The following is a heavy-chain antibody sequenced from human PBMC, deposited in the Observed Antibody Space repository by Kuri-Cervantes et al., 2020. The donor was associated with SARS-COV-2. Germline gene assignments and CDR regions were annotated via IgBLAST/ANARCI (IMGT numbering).Heavy chain of an antibody. V-gene: IGHV4-30-4*08. CDR3: AREGDDGGFDY. J-gene: IGHJ4*02. CDR1: GGSISSVDHY. D-gene: IGHD1-1*01. Sequence: SETLSLTCTVSGGSISSVDHYWSWIRQPPGKGLEWIGYIYYSGSTYYNPSLKSRVTISVDTSKNQFSLKLSSVTAADTAVYYCAREGDDGGFDYWGQGTLVTDSS. CDR2: IYYSGST.